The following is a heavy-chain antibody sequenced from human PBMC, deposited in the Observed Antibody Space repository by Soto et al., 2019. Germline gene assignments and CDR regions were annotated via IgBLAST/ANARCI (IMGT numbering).Heavy chain of an antibody. V-gene: IGHV1-69*02. Sequence: VKVSCKASGGTFSSYTISWVRQAPGQGLEWMGRIIPILGIANYAQKFQGRVTITADKSTSTAYMELSSLRSEDTAVYYCASYLGATSQNYYYMDVWGKGTTVTVSS. CDR3: ASYLGATSQNYYYMDV. CDR2: IIPILGIA. J-gene: IGHJ6*03. CDR1: GGTFSSYT. D-gene: IGHD1-26*01.